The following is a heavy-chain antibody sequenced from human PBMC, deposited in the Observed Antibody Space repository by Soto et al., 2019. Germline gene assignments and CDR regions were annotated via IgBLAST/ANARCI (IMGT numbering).Heavy chain of an antibody. J-gene: IGHJ6*02. V-gene: IGHV1-18*04. D-gene: IGHD1-1*01. CDR3: ARIHGNWNYYYYYGMDV. CDR1: GYTFTSYG. CDR2: ISAYNGNT. Sequence: GASVKVSCKASGYTFTSYGISWLRQAPGQVLEWMGWISAYNGNTNYAQKLQGRVTMTTDTSTSTAYMELRSLRSDDTAVYYCARIHGNWNYYYYYGMDVWGQGTTVTVSS.